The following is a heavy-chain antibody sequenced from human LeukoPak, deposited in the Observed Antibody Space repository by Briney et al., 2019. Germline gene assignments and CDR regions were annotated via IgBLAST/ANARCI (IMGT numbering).Heavy chain of an antibody. CDR1: GYTLSSYG. Sequence: ASVKVSCKASGYTLSSYGISWVRQAPGQGLEWMGWSSVYNGNTNYAQKLQGRVTMTTDTSTNTAYMEMMSLRSDDTAVYYCARDLGIAVAGRVDCWGQGTLVTVSS. CDR2: SSVYNGNT. V-gene: IGHV1-18*01. J-gene: IGHJ4*02. D-gene: IGHD6-19*01. CDR3: ARDLGIAVAGRVDC.